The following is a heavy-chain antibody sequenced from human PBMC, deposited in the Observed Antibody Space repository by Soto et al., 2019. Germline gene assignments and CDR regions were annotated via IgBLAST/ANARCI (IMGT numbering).Heavy chain of an antibody. CDR3: ARATTVTTDNWFDP. J-gene: IGHJ5*02. Sequence: SETLSLTCAVSGGSISSGGYSWSWIRQPPGKGLEWIGYIYHSGSTYYNPSLKSRVTISVDRSKNQFSLKLSSVTAADTAVYYCARATTVTTDNWFDPWGQGTLVTVSS. V-gene: IGHV4-30-2*01. D-gene: IGHD4-17*01. CDR1: GGSISSGGYS. CDR2: IYHSGST.